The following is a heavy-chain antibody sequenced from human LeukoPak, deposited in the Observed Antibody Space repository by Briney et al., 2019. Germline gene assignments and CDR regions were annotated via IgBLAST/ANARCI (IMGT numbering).Heavy chain of an antibody. V-gene: IGHV3-33*01. CDR1: GFTFSSYG. D-gene: IGHD5-12*01. CDR3: AMGAIVATIDY. CDR2: IWYDGSDK. Sequence: GGSLRLSCAASGFTFSSYGMHWVRQAPGKGLEWVAVIWYDGSDKYYADSVKGRFTISRDKSKNTLYLQMSSLRVEDTAVYYCAMGAIVATIDYWGQGTLVTGSS. J-gene: IGHJ4*02.